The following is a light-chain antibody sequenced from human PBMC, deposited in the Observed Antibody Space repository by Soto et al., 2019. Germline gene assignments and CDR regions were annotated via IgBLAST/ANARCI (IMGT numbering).Light chain of an antibody. J-gene: IGKJ4*01. Sequence: VTITCRASQAIRTFLAWYQQKAGQAPRLLIYDASSRATGIPDRFSGSGSGTDFTLTISNLEPEDSTVYCCQQCSFRLKRFGG. CDR2: DAS. CDR3: QQCSFRLKR. CDR1: QAIRTF. V-gene: IGKV3-11*01.